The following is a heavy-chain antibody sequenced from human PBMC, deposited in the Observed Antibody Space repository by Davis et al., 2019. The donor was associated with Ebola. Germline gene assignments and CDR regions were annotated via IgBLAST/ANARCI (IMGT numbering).Heavy chain of an antibody. J-gene: IGHJ6*04. CDR1: GFTFDDYA. CDR2: ISWNSGSI. D-gene: IGHD4-17*01. Sequence: SLKISCAASGFTFDDYAMHWVRQAPGKGLEWVSGISWNSGSIGYADSVKGRFTISRDNAKNSLYLQMNSLRAEDTAVYYCARDRWPTVTEYYYYYGMDVWGKGTTVTVSS. V-gene: IGHV3-9*01. CDR3: ARDRWPTVTEYYYYYGMDV.